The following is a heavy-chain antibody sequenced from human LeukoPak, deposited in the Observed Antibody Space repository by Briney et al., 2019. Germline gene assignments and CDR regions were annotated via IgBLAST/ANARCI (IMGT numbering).Heavy chain of an antibody. V-gene: IGHV3-7*01. CDR3: ARGGNASWDY. CDR1: GFGFRNYL. J-gene: IGHJ4*02. CDR2: IKPDGTEK. Sequence: GSLKLSFSASGFGFRNYLISLGRQAPGKGLEWVANIKPDGTEKYYVDSLKGRFTISRDNTKNSLYLQMSSLRVEDTAVYYCARGGNASWDYWGQGALVTVSS.